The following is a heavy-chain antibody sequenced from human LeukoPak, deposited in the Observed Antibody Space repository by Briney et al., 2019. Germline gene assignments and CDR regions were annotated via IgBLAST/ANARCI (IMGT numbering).Heavy chain of an antibody. CDR2: VYYSGST. D-gene: IGHD3-10*02. Sequence: SETLSLTCAVSGVSNSGGSNYYWGWIRQSPGQGLEWIGSVYYSGSTYYNPSLKSRVTMSVDTPKNQFSLKLSSVTAADTAVYYCARHGRKSYVSWFDPWGQGYLVSVSS. J-gene: IGHJ5*02. V-gene: IGHV4-39*01. CDR3: ARHGRKSYVSWFDP. CDR1: GVSNSGGSNYY.